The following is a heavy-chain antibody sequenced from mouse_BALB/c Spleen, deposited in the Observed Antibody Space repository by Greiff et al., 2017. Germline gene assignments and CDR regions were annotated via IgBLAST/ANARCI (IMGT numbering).Heavy chain of an antibody. CDR1: GFSLTSYG. D-gene: IGHD2-10*01. J-gene: IGHJ4*01. CDR2: IWAGGST. Sequence: VKLVESGPGLVAPSQSLSITCTVSGFSLTSYGVHWVRQPPGKGLEWLGVIWAGGSTNYNSALMSRLSISKDNSKSQVFLKMNSLQTDDTAMYYCAREPTTHYYAMDYWGQGTSVTVSS. V-gene: IGHV2-9*02. CDR3: AREPTTHYYAMDY.